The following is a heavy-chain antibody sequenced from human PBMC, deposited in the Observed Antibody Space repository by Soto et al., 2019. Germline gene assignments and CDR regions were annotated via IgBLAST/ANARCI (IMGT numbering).Heavy chain of an antibody. CDR2: INPGNSNT. Sequence: GASVKVSCKASGYTFSTYAVHWVRQAPGQRPEWMGWINPGNSNTKYSQKFQGRFTMTRDTSASTAYMELSSLRSEDTAVYYCARANIGPLYSHGYLEYWGQGTLVTVSS. CDR3: ARANIGPLYSHGYLEY. CDR1: GYTFSTYA. D-gene: IGHD5-18*01. J-gene: IGHJ4*02. V-gene: IGHV1-3*01.